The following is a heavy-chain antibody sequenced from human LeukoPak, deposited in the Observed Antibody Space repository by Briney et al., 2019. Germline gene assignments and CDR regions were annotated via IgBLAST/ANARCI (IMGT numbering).Heavy chain of an antibody. J-gene: IGHJ4*02. CDR3: ARDRYYDSRTFDY. Sequence: SETLSLTCPVYGGSISSYYWSWIRQPGGKGLGWIGRIYTSGSTNYNPPLKSRVTMSVDTSKNQFSLKLSSVTAADTAVYYCARDRYYDSRTFDYWGQGTLVTVSS. V-gene: IGHV4-4*07. D-gene: IGHD3-22*01. CDR1: GGSISSYY. CDR2: IYTSGST.